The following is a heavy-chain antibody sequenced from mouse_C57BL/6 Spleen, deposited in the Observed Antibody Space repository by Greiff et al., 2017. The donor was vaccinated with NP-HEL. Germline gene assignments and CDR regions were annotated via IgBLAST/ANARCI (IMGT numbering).Heavy chain of an antibody. D-gene: IGHD1-1*01. V-gene: IGHV5-17*01. CDR2: ISSGSSTI. Sequence: EVLLVESGGGLVKPGASLKLSCAASGFTFSDYGMHWVRQAPEQGLEWVAYISSGSSTIYYADTVKGRFTISRDNAKNTLFLQMTSLRSEDTAMYYGARNYVGGFDYWGQGTTLTVSS. J-gene: IGHJ2*01. CDR1: GFTFSDYG. CDR3: ARNYVGGFDY.